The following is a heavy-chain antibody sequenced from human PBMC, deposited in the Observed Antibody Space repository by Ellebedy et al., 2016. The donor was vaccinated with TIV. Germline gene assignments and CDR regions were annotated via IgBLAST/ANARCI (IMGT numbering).Heavy chain of an antibody. CDR1: GFTFSSYW. J-gene: IGHJ3*01. D-gene: IGHD5-24*01. CDR2: IKQDGSEQ. Sequence: GGSLRLSXAASGFTFSSYWMSWVRQAPGKGLEWVANIKQDGSEQYYVDSVKGRFTISRDNAKNSLYLQMNSLRVEDTAIYYCARGATETAWGTFNVWGQGTRVTVSS. V-gene: IGHV3-7*05. CDR3: ARGATETAWGTFNV.